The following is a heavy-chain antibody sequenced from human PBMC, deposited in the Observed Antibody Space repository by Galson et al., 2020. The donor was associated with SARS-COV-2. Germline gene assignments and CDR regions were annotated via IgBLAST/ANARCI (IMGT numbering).Heavy chain of an antibody. V-gene: IGHV1-8*03. Sequence: GESLKISCEASGYTFANYDVKWVRQATGQGLEWMGWMNPKSGNTGYAQRFQGRVTITSDTSINTAYLELSSLRSEDTAVYYCARASKHYNVLTGYLNYYYDYMDVWGTGTTVTISS. J-gene: IGHJ6*03. D-gene: IGHD3-9*01. CDR1: GYTFANYD. CDR3: ARASKHYNVLTGYLNYYYDYMDV. CDR2: MNPKSGNT.